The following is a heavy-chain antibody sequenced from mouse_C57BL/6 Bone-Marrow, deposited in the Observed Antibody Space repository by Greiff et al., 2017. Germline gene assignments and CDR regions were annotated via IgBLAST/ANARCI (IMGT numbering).Heavy chain of an antibody. V-gene: IGHV1-81*01. CDR3: ARSDYGSSWYFDV. D-gene: IGHD1-1*01. CDR2: IYPRSGNT. J-gene: IGHJ1*03. CDR1: GYTFTSYG. Sequence: QVQLQQSGAELARPGASVKLSCTASGYTFTSYGISWVKQRTGQGLEWIGEIYPRSGNTYYNEKFKGKATLTADKSSSTAYMELRSLTSEDSAVYFCARSDYGSSWYFDVWGTGTTVTVSS.